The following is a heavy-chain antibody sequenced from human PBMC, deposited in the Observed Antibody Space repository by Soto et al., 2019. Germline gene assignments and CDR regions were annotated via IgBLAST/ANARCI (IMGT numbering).Heavy chain of an antibody. Sequence: PSETLSLTCTVSGGSISSSSYYWGWIRQPPGKGLEWIGSIYYSGSTYYNPSLKSRVTISVDTSKNQFSLKLSSVTAADTAVYYCARYEYYYDSSGYLYWGQGTLVTVSS. CDR1: GGSISSSSYY. J-gene: IGHJ4*02. CDR2: IYYSGST. V-gene: IGHV4-39*01. D-gene: IGHD3-22*01. CDR3: ARYEYYYDSSGYLY.